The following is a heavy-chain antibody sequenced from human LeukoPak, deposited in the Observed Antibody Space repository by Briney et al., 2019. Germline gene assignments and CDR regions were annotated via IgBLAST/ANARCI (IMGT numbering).Heavy chain of an antibody. CDR1: GYTFTGYY. Sequence: ASVKVSCKASGYTFTGYYMHWVRQAPGQGLEWMGWINPNSGGTNYAQKFQGRVTMTRDTSISTAYMELSRLRSDDTAAYYCARVVAITHDAFDIWGQGTMVTVSS. D-gene: IGHD5-12*01. J-gene: IGHJ3*02. CDR2: INPNSGGT. CDR3: ARVVAITHDAFDI. V-gene: IGHV1-2*02.